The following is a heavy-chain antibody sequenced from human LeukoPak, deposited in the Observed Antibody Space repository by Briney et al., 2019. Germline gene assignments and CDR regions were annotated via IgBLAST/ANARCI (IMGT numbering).Heavy chain of an antibody. V-gene: IGHV3-74*01. J-gene: IGHJ4*02. CDR2: INSDGSST. Sequence: GGSLRLSWAASGFTFSSYWMHWVRQAPGKGLVWVSRINSDGSSTGYADSGKGRFTISRDNAKNTLYLQMNSLRAEDTAVYYCAREGGTTGDYWGQGTLVTVSS. D-gene: IGHD4-17*01. CDR3: AREGGTTGDY. CDR1: GFTFSSYW.